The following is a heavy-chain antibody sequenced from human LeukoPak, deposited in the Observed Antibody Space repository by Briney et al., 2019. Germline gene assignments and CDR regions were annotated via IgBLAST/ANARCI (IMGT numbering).Heavy chain of an antibody. Sequence: SGGSLRLSCAASGSNFNDNDMDWVRQAPGKGLEWVAVIWDDGSNKYYAESVKGRFTISRDISKNMLYLQMNSLRVEDTAVYYCAKERGGQDWDFDLWGRGTLVTVSS. V-gene: IGHV3-33*06. CDR1: GSNFNDND. CDR2: IWDDGSNK. D-gene: IGHD3-10*01. CDR3: AKERGGQDWDFDL. J-gene: IGHJ2*01.